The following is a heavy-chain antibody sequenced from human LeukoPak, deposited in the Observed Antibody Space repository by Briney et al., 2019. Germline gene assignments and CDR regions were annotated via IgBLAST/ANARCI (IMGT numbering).Heavy chain of an antibody. J-gene: IGHJ3*02. CDR1: GDIVSSKSAA. CDR3: ARDSDGLDTFDI. Sequence: SQTLSLTCAISGDIVSSKSAAWNWIRQSPSRGLEWLGRTYYRSKWSSGYAESVKSRLTISPETSKNQFSLQLNSVTPEDTAVYYCARDSDGLDTFDIWGQGTMVTVFS. V-gene: IGHV6-1*01. CDR2: TYYRSKWSS.